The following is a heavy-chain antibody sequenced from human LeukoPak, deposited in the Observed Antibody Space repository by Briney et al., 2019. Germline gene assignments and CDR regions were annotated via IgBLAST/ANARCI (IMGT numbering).Heavy chain of an antibody. CDR1: GFTFSSYW. V-gene: IGHV3-7*04. J-gene: IGHJ4*02. D-gene: IGHD4-17*01. Sequence: PGGSLRLSCAASGFTFSSYWMDWVRQAPGKGLEWVANIKPDGSEKYYVDSVKGRFTISRDNAKNSPYLQMNSLRVEDTAVYYCARDKYGAYFDSWGQGTLVTVSS. CDR2: IKPDGSEK. CDR3: ARDKYGAYFDS.